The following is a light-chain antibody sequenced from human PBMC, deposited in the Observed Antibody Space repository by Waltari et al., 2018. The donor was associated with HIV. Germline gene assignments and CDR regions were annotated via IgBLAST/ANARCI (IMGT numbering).Light chain of an antibody. CDR3: ASYKTAYTMV. J-gene: IGLJ2*01. V-gene: IGLV2-14*03. Sequence: QSALTQPASVSGSPGQWVTISFRGPTNNIGGYNHVSWYQQPPGKAPQLIIYDVPYRPSGVSARFSGSKSGNAASLTVSGLQPEDEGDYFCASYKTAYTMVFGGGTRLTV. CDR2: DVP. CDR1: TNNIGGYNH.